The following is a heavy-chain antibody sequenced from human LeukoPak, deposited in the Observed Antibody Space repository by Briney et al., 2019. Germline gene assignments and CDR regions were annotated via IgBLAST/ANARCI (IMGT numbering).Heavy chain of an antibody. V-gene: IGHV3-74*01. CDR3: ARDGDYGDYDGAFDI. Sequence: SGGSLRLSCAASGFTFSSYWMHWVRQAPGKGLVWVSRINSDGSSTSYADSVKGRFTISRDNAKNTLYLQMNSLRAEDTAVYYCARDGDYGDYDGAFDIWGQGTMVTVSS. D-gene: IGHD4-17*01. CDR2: INSDGSST. CDR1: GFTFSSYW. J-gene: IGHJ3*02.